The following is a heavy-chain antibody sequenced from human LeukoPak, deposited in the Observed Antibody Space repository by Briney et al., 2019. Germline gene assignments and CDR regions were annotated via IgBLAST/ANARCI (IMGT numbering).Heavy chain of an antibody. J-gene: IGHJ4*02. CDR3: ARNYGSGITLDY. CDR2: INSAGSST. D-gene: IGHD3-10*01. V-gene: IGHV3-74*01. CDR1: GFTFGSYW. Sequence: GGSLRLSCAASGFTFGSYWMHWVRQAPGKGLVWVSRINSAGSSTSYADSVKGRFTISRDNAKNTLYLQMNSLGAEGTAVFYCARNYGSGITLDYWGQGTLVTVSS.